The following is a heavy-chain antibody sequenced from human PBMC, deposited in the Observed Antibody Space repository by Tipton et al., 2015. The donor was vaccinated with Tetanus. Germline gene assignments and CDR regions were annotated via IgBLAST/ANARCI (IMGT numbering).Heavy chain of an antibody. J-gene: IGHJ4*02. CDR2: ISSTTSYI. V-gene: IGHV3-11*06. D-gene: IGHD6-6*01. CDR3: ASGSSLDY. Sequence: LSLTCTVSGGSISSADYYWSWVRQAPGRGLEWVSSISSTTSYIYYSDSVKGRFTISRDNAKNSLYLQMNSLTADDTAVYFCASGSSLDYWGQGTLVTVSS. CDR1: GGSISSADYY.